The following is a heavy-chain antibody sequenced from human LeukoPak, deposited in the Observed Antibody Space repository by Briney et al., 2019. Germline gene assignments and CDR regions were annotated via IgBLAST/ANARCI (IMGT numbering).Heavy chain of an antibody. D-gene: IGHD6-13*01. V-gene: IGHV3-66*02. Sequence: GGSLRLSCAASGFTVSSNYMSWVRQAPGKGLEWASVIYSGGSTYYADSVKGRFTISRDNSKNTLYLQMNSLRAEDTAVYYCARLAAAGTPLDYWGQGTLVTVSS. J-gene: IGHJ4*02. CDR1: GFTVSSNY. CDR3: ARLAAAGTPLDY. CDR2: IYSGGST.